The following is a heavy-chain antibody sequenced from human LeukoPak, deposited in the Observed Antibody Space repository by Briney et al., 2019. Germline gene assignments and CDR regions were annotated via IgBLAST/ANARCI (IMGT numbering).Heavy chain of an antibody. D-gene: IGHD4-23*01. CDR3: AKDTYGGDDPIDY. V-gene: IGHV3-30*02. Sequence: SGGSLRLSCAASGFTFSSYGMHWVRQAPGKGLEWVAFIRYDGSNKYYADSVKGRFTISRDNSKNTLYLQMNSLRAEDTAVYYCAKDTYGGDDPIDYWGQGTLVTVSS. CDR1: GFTFSSYG. CDR2: IRYDGSNK. J-gene: IGHJ4*02.